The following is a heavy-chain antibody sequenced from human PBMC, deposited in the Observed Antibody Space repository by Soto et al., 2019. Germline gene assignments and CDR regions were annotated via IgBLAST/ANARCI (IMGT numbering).Heavy chain of an antibody. V-gene: IGHV1-24*01. D-gene: IGHD2-15*01. CDR1: GYTLSEVS. J-gene: IGHJ5*02. Sequence: AASVKVSCKVSGYTLSEVSIRWVRQTPGKGLEWIGGFDPENDETSYAQNFQGRVTLTEDTSTDTAYLELSSLRSEDTAIYYCAIAAYCSGATCYSDYNWFDPWGQGTLVTVSS. CDR3: AIAAYCSGATCYSDYNWFDP. CDR2: FDPENDET.